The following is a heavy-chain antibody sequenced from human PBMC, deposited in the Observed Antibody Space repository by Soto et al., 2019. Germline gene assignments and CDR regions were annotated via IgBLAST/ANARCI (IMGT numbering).Heavy chain of an antibody. CDR1: GFTFSSYA. D-gene: IGHD6-13*01. CDR2: ISGSGGST. CDR3: ARVAAAGPLYYYYYGMDV. V-gene: IGHV3-23*01. J-gene: IGHJ6*02. Sequence: EVQLLESGGGLVQPGGSLRLSCAASGFTFSSYAMSWVRQAPGKGLEWVSAISGSGGSTYYADSVKGRFTISRDNXKXTXXLQMNSLRAEDTAVYYWARVAAAGPLYYYYYGMDVWGQGTTVTVSS.